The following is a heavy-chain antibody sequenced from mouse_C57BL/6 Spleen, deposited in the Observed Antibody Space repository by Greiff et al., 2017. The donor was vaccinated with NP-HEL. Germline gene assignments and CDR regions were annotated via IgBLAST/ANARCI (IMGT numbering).Heavy chain of an antibody. CDR3: AREEYGSFDY. Sequence: VQLQQSGPGLVAPSHCLSITCTVSGFSLTSYAISWVRQPPGKGLEWLGVICTGGGTNYNSALKSRLSISKDNTKSQVFLNMNRPQADDTARYYCAREEYGSFDYWGQGTTLTVSS. J-gene: IGHJ2*01. CDR2: ICTGGGT. V-gene: IGHV2-9-1*01. D-gene: IGHD2-2*01. CDR1: GFSLTSYA.